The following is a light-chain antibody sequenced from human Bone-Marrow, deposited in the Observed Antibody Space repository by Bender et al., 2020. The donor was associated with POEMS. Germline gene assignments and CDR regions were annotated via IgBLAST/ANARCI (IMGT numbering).Light chain of an antibody. V-gene: IGLV2-23*01. J-gene: IGLJ2*01. CDR2: EGS. Sequence: QSALTQPASVSGSPGQSITISCTGTSNDVGSYNLVSWYQKHPDKAPKLIIYEGSKRPSGVSSRFSGSKSGNTASVTISGLQAEDEADYYCCTYAGSTSSVVFGGGTKLTVL. CDR1: SNDVGSYNL. CDR3: CTYAGSTSSVV.